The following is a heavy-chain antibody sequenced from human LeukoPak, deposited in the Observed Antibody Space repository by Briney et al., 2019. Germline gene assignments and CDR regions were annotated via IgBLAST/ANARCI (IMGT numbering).Heavy chain of an antibody. J-gene: IGHJ6*02. CDR1: GGTFSSYA. Sequence: SVKVSCKASGGTFSSYAISWVRQAPGQGLEWMGGIIPIFGTANYAQKFQGRVTITADESTSTAYMELSSLRSEDTAVYYCARTSSWYGEWTGLYDGEYYYYGMDVWGQGTTVTVS. CDR3: ARTSSWYGEWTGLYDGEYYYYGMDV. D-gene: IGHD6-13*01. V-gene: IGHV1-69*13. CDR2: IIPIFGTA.